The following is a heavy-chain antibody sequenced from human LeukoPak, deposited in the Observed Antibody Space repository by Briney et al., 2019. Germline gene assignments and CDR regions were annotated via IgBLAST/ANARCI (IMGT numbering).Heavy chain of an antibody. Sequence: GGSLRLSCAASGFTFSNAWMTWVRQAPGKGLEWVGRFKSKSDGGTTDYAAPVKGRFTISRDDSKNTLYLQMNSLKTEDTAVYYCTTVPYGNYDYYYYYMDVWGKGTTVTVSS. J-gene: IGHJ6*03. CDR1: GFTFSNAW. D-gene: IGHD3-3*01. V-gene: IGHV3-15*01. CDR2: FKSKSDGGTT. CDR3: TTVPYGNYDYYYYYMDV.